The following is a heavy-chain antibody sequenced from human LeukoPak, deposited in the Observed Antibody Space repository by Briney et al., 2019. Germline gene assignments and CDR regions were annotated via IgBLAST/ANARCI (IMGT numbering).Heavy chain of an antibody. Sequence: SGPTLVNPTETLTLTCTFSGFSLDASGEGVGWIRQASGKPLEWLALTYWDDDKRYSPSLNNRLTLTKDTSRNQVVLTMTNMDPMDTATYYCAHLSSSVTTGWFDPWSQGVLVTVSS. J-gene: IGHJ5*02. CDR2: TYWDDDK. D-gene: IGHD4-17*01. CDR1: GFSLDASGEG. CDR3: AHLSSSVTTGWFDP. V-gene: IGHV2-5*02.